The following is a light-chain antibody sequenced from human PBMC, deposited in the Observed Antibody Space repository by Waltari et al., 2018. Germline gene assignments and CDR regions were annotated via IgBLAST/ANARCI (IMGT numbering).Light chain of an antibody. Sequence: QSVLTQPPSASGTPGQRVTISCSGSISNIGSNAVNWYQQLPGTAPKLLIDSNNQRPSGVPARFSGSKSGTSAALAISGLQSEDEADYYCAARDDSLNGWVFGGGTKLTVL. CDR2: SNN. CDR3: AARDDSLNGWV. J-gene: IGLJ3*02. V-gene: IGLV1-44*01. CDR1: ISNIGSNA.